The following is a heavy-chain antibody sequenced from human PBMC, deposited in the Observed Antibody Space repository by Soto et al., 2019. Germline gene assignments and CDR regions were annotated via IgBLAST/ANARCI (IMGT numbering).Heavy chain of an antibody. CDR2: IYRGDAT. Sequence: PGGSLRLSCAVSGFSVSDNYMSWVRQAPGKGLEWVSVIYRGDATHYADSVKGRFTISRDNSKNTVYLQMNGLRAEDTAVYYCARDRSDSSRADSFDIWGQGTMVT. CDR1: GFSVSDNY. V-gene: IGHV3-53*01. D-gene: IGHD6-25*01. J-gene: IGHJ3*02. CDR3: ARDRSDSSRADSFDI.